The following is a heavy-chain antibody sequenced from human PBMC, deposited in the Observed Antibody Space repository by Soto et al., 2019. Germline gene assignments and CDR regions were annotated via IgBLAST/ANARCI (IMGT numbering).Heavy chain of an antibody. CDR3: AKDYDILTGYSSGMDV. D-gene: IGHD3-9*01. CDR1: GLTFSSYA. V-gene: IGHV3-23*01. CDR2: ISGSGGST. Sequence: GGSMRLSCAASGLTFSSYAISWVRQAPGKGLEWVSAISGSGGSTYYADSVKGRFTISRDNSKNTLYLQMNSLRAEDTAVYYCAKDYDILTGYSSGMDVWGQGTTVTVSS. J-gene: IGHJ6*02.